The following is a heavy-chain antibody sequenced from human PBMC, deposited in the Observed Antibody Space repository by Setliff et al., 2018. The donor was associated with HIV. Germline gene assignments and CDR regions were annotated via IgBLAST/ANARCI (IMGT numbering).Heavy chain of an antibody. V-gene: IGHV1-8*02. Sequence: ASVKVSCKASGYTFTNYDINWVRQAPGQGLEWMGWMNPNSGNTGYAQKFQGRVTMTRTTSISTAYMELSSLRSEDTALYYCARVGATLTYYYYALDVWGQGTTVTVSS. J-gene: IGHJ6*02. CDR2: MNPNSGNT. D-gene: IGHD1-26*01. CDR3: ARVGATLTYYYYALDV. CDR1: GYTFTNYD.